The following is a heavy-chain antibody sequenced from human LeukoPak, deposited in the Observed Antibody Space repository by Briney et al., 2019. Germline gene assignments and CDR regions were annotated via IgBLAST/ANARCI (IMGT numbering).Heavy chain of an antibody. CDR1: GFTFGDYV. V-gene: IGHV3-49*03. J-gene: IGHJ3*02. Sequence: GGSLRLSCTASGFTFGDYVMSWFRQAPGKGLEWVGFIRSKAYGGTSEYAASVKGRFTISRDDSKSIAYLQMNSLKTEDTAVYYCTRGLDRYTYGLDDAFDIWGQGTMVTVSS. CDR3: TRGLDRYTYGLDDAFDI. D-gene: IGHD5-18*01. CDR2: IRSKAYGGTS.